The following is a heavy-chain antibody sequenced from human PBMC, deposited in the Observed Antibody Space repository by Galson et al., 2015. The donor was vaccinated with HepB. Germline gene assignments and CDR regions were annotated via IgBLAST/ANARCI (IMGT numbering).Heavy chain of an antibody. CDR3: ARGPPGGGFVFGVVIGDYYYYYMDV. Sequence: SVKVSCKASGYTFTSYDINWVRQATGQGLEWMGWMNPNSGNTGYAQKFQGRVTMTRNTSIGTAYMELSSLRSEDTAVYYCARGPPGGGFVFGVVIGDYYYYYMDVWGKGTTVTVSS. CDR2: MNPNSGNT. D-gene: IGHD3-3*01. J-gene: IGHJ6*03. V-gene: IGHV1-8*01. CDR1: GYTFTSYD.